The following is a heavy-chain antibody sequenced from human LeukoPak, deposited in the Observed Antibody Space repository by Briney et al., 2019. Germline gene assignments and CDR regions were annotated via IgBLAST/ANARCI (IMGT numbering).Heavy chain of an antibody. J-gene: IGHJ4*02. V-gene: IGHV3-30*02. D-gene: IGHD6-19*01. CDR3: AKDLLRIAVAGIDY. Sequence: GGSLRLSCAASGFTFSSYGMHWVRQAPGKGLEWVAFIRYDGSNKYYADSVKGRFTISRDNSKNTLYLQMNSLRAEDTAVYYCAKDLLRIAVAGIDYWGQGTLVTVSS. CDR1: GFTFSSYG. CDR2: IRYDGSNK.